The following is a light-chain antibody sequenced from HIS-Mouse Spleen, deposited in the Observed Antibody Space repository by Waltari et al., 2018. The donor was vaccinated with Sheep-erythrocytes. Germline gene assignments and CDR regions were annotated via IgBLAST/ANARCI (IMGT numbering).Light chain of an antibody. CDR2: AAS. CDR3: QQSYSTPPLT. J-gene: IGKJ4*01. CDR1: QSISSY. Sequence: DIQMTQSPSSLSASVGDRVTIICRASQSISSYLNWYQQKPGKAPKLLIYAASSLQSGVPSRFSGSGSGTDVTLTISSLQPEDFATYYCQQSYSTPPLTFGGGTKVEIK. V-gene: IGKV1-39*01.